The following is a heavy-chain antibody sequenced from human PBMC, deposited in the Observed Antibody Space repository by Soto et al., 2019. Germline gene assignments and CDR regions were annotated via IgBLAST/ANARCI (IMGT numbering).Heavy chain of an antibody. V-gene: IGHV3-30*18. CDR2: VSYDGSRQ. J-gene: IGHJ4*02. Sequence: GGSLRLSCAASGFTFRTYGMHWVLQAPGKGLEWVAVVSYDGSRQYYRESVRGRFIISRDNSKNTLSLQMNSLRPEDTSVYFCAKGQIPGSTGSPGYFDSWGQGAVVTVYS. CDR1: GFTFRTYG. CDR3: AKGQIPGSTGSPGYFDS. D-gene: IGHD2-2*03.